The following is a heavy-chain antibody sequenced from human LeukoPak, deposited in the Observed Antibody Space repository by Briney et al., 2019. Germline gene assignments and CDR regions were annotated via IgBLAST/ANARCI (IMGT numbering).Heavy chain of an antibody. Sequence: ASVKVSCKASGYSFTTYGITWVRQSPGQGLEWMGWMNPNSGNTGYAQKFQGRVTMTRNTSISTAYMELSGLRSEDTAVYYCARGLSSWYGYYYYYYMDVWGKGTTVTVSS. CDR2: MNPNSGNT. V-gene: IGHV1-8*02. D-gene: IGHD6-13*01. CDR1: GYSFTTYG. CDR3: ARGLSSWYGYYYYYYMDV. J-gene: IGHJ6*03.